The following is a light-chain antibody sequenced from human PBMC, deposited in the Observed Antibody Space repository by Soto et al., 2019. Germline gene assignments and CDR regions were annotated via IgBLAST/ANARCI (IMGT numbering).Light chain of an antibody. CDR1: QSVSSSY. V-gene: IGKV3-20*01. Sequence: EIVLTQSPGTLSLSPGERAALSCRASQSVSSSYLAWYQQKIGKAPRLLIYGASSMATGVPDRFSGSGSGTDFTLTISRLEPEDFAVYFCQQFGSSPITFGQGTRLEIK. CDR3: QQFGSSPIT. J-gene: IGKJ5*01. CDR2: GAS.